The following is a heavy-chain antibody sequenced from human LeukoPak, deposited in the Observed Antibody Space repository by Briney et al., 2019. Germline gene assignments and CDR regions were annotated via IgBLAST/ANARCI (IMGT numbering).Heavy chain of an antibody. D-gene: IGHD3-10*01. CDR1: GFTFSSYG. J-gene: IGHJ4*02. Sequence: GGSLRLSCAASGFTFSSYGMHWVRQAPGKGLEWVAVISYDGSNKYYADSVKGRFTISRDNFKNTLYLQMNSLRAEDTAVYYCAKVYGSGSYPIDYWGQGTLVTVSS. CDR3: AKVYGSGSYPIDY. V-gene: IGHV3-30*18. CDR2: ISYDGSNK.